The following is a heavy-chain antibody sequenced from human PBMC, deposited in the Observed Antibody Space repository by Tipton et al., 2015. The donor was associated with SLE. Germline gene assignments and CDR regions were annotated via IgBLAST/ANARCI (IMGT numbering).Heavy chain of an antibody. CDR1: GFTFSSYA. V-gene: IGHV3-23*01. Sequence: GSLRLSCAASGFTFSSYAMSWVRQAPGKGLEWVSAISGSGGSTYYADSVKGRLTISRDNSKNTVYLQMNSLRPEDTAVYYCARRAVTNDWYFDLWGRGTLVTVSS. D-gene: IGHD4-17*01. CDR2: ISGSGGST. CDR3: ARRAVTNDWYFDL. J-gene: IGHJ2*01.